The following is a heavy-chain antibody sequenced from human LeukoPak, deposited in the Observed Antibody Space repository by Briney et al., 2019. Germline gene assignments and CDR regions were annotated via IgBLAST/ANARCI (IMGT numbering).Heavy chain of an antibody. CDR3: AKLGAYRVYSFIDF. V-gene: IGHV3-23*01. CDR2: ISGSGGST. Sequence: GGSLRLFCAASGLRLTGYAMIWIRHVPGKGLEWGADISGSGGSTYYSDTAKGRFTITRDTSDNTLHLNMSSLSTDDTAVYFCAKLGAYRVYSFIDFWGQGIPVTVSS. D-gene: IGHD3-16*01. J-gene: IGHJ4*02. CDR1: GLRLTGYA.